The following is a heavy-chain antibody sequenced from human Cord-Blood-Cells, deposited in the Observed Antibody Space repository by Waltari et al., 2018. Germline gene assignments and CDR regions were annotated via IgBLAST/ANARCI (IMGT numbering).Heavy chain of an antibody. J-gene: IGHJ4*02. D-gene: IGHD3-16*01. CDR3: AREGWGYDY. CDR1: GDSASSNSAA. V-gene: IGHV6-1*01. CDR2: TYYRSKWYN. Sequence: QVQLQQSRPGRVKPSQSLALTCAISGDSASSNSAACNWIRQSPSRGREWLGRTYYRSKWYNDYAVSVKSRITINPDTSKNQFSLQLNSVTPEDTAVYYCAREGWGYDYWGQGTLVTVSS.